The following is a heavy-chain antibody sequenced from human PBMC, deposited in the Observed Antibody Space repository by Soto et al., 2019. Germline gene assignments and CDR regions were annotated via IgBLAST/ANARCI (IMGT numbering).Heavy chain of an antibody. CDR3: ARATADIWFDP. D-gene: IGHD2-2*01. CDR2: IYYRGGT. CDR1: GGSISSGDYY. V-gene: IGHV4-30-4*01. J-gene: IGHJ5*02. Sequence: SETLSLTCSVSGGSISSGDYYWSWIRQPPGKGLELIGYIYYRGGTNYNSSLKSRVTISVDTSKNQFSLKLNSVTAADTAVYYCARATADIWFDPWGQGTLVTVSS.